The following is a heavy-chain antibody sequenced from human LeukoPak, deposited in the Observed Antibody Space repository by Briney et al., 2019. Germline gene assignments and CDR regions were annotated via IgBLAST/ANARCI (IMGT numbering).Heavy chain of an antibody. J-gene: IGHJ3*02. D-gene: IGHD1-26*01. CDR3: ARGSGSDDAFDI. CDR2: ISGGGGST. CDR1: GFAFSSYG. Sequence: PGGSLRLSCAASGFAFSSYGITWVRQAPGKGLEWVSVISGGGGSTYYADSVKGRFTISRDNAKNSLYLQMNSLRAEDTAVYYCARGSGSDDAFDIWGQGTMVTVSS. V-gene: IGHV3-23*01.